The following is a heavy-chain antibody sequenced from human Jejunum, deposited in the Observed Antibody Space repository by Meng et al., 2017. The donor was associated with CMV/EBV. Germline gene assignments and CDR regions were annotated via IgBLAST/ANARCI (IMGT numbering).Heavy chain of an antibody. J-gene: IGHJ4*02. Sequence: YGGCFSGYYWRWIRQSTGQGLEWIGQINHSGSASYNPSLRRRVTISEDTSKNQFSLRLTSVTAADTAIYYCARKYCGSSNCYPFDYWGQGELVTVSS. CDR2: INHSGSA. CDR1: GGCFSGYY. V-gene: IGHV4-34*01. D-gene: IGHD2-2*01. CDR3: ARKYCGSSNCYPFDY.